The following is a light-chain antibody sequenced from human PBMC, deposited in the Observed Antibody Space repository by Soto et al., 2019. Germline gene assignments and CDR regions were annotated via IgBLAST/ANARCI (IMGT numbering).Light chain of an antibody. Sequence: QYALTQPASVSGSPGQSISISCTGTSSDVGDYNFVSWYQQHPGKAPQLMIYDVSNRPSGISNRFSGSKSGNTASLTISGLQAEDEADYYCLSYTSSSTYVFGTGTKLTVL. CDR2: DVS. J-gene: IGLJ1*01. CDR3: LSYTSSSTYV. V-gene: IGLV2-14*03. CDR1: SSDVGDYNF.